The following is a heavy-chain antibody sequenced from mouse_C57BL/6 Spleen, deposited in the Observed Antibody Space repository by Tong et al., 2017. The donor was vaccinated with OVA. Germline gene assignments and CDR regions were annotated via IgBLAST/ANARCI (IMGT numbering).Heavy chain of an antibody. J-gene: IGHJ3*01. V-gene: IGHV5-4*01. CDR2: ISDGGSYT. CDR1: GFTFSSYA. CDR3: ARETYGSKSFAY. Sequence: EVQLQESGGGLVKPGGSLKLSCAASGFTFSSYAMSWVRQTPEKRLEWVATISDGGSYTYYPDNVKGRFTISRDNAKNNLYLQMIHLKSEDTAMYYCARETYGSKSFAYWGQGTLVTVSA. D-gene: IGHD1-1*01.